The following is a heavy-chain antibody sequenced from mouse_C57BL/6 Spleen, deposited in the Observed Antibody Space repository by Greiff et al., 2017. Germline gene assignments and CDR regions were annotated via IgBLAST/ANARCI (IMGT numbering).Heavy chain of an antibody. D-gene: IGHD1-1*01. CDR3: SPTSVLPWRYFDV. V-gene: IGHV1-50*01. CDR2: IDPSDSYN. Sequence: QVQLKQPGAELVQPGASVKLSCKASGYTFTSYCMQWVKQRPGQGLEWIGEIDPSDSYNNYNQKFKGKATLTVDTSSSTAYIQLSSLTSEDSAVYYCSPTSVLPWRYFDVWGTGTTVTGSS. J-gene: IGHJ1*03. CDR1: GYTFTSYC.